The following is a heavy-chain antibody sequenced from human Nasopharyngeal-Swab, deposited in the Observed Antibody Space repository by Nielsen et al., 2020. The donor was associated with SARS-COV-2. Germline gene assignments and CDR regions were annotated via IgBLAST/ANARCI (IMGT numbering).Heavy chain of an antibody. CDR3: ARGGYCSGGSCYPNWFDP. V-gene: IGHV4-34*01. CDR2: INHSGST. Sequence: SETLSLTCAVYGGSFSGYYWSWIRQPPGKGLERIGEINHSGSTNYNPSLKSRVTISVDTSKNQFSLKLSSVTAADTAVYYCARGGYCSGGSCYPNWFDPWGQGTLVTVSS. J-gene: IGHJ5*02. D-gene: IGHD2-15*01. CDR1: GGSFSGYY.